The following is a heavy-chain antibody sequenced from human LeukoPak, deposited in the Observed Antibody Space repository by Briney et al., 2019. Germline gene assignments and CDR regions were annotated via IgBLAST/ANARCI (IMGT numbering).Heavy chain of an antibody. CDR2: INPNSGGT. V-gene: IGHV1-2*02. Sequence: ASVKVSCKASGYTFTRYYMHWVRQAPGQGLEWMGWINPNSGGTNYAQKFQGRVSMTRDRSISTAYMELSRLRSDDTAVYYCARDLWGHGVAGTGYWGQGTLVTVSS. D-gene: IGHD6-19*01. J-gene: IGHJ4*02. CDR3: ARDLWGHGVAGTGY. CDR1: GYTFTRYY.